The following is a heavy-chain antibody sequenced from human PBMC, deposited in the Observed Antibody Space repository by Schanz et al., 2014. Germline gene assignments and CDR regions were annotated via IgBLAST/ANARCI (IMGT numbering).Heavy chain of an antibody. CDR2: ISGSGGST. CDR3: ARKVVATIGGYYDN. CDR1: GFNFSSYS. V-gene: IGHV3-23*04. J-gene: IGHJ4*02. D-gene: IGHD5-12*01. Sequence: EVKMVESGGGLVKPGGSLRLSCAASGFNFSSYSLNWVRQAPGKGLEWVSAISGSGGSTYYADSVKGRFTISRDNSKNTLYLQMNSLRAEDTAVYYCARKVVATIGGYYDNWGQGTLVIVSS.